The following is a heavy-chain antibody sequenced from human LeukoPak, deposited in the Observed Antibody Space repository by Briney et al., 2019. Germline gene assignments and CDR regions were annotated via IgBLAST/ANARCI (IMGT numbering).Heavy chain of an antibody. V-gene: IGHV1-2*06. D-gene: IGHD5-18*01. CDR2: INPSSGGT. J-gene: IGHJ4*02. CDR3: ARDLRRYSSGDFDY. CDR1: GYTFPGHY. Sequence: ASVKVSCKASGYTFPGHYIHWVRQAPGQGLEWMGRINPSSGGTNYAQKFQGRVTMTRDTSISTAYMELSSLKSDDTAVYFCARDLRRYSSGDFDYWGQGTLVTVSS.